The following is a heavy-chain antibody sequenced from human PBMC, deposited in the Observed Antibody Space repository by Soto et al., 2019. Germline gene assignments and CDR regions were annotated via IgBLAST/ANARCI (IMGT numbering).Heavy chain of an antibody. CDR2: ISGSGGST. J-gene: IGHJ5*02. CDR3: AKDLYGGNSRDWFDP. Sequence: EVQLLESGGGLVQPGGSLRLSCAASGFTFSSYALNWVRQAPGKGLEWVSAISGSGGSTYYADSVKGRFTISRDNSKNTLYLQMNSPRAEDTAVYYCAKDLYGGNSRDWFDPWGQGTLVTVSS. CDR1: GFTFSSYA. D-gene: IGHD4-17*01. V-gene: IGHV3-23*01.